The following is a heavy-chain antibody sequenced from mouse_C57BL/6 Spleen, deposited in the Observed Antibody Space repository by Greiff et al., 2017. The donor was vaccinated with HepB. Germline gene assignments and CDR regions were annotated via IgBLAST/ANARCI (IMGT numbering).Heavy chain of an antibody. D-gene: IGHD1-1*01. CDR2: ISNGGGST. CDR3: ARRSYGSSYGFAY. V-gene: IGHV5-12*01. Sequence: EVQRVESGGGLVQPGGSLKLSCAASGFTFSDYYMYWVRQTPEKRLEWVAYISNGGGSTYYPDTVKGRFTISRDNAKNTLYLQMSRLKSEDTAMYYCARRSYGSSYGFAYWGQGTLVTVSA. CDR1: GFTFSDYY. J-gene: IGHJ3*01.